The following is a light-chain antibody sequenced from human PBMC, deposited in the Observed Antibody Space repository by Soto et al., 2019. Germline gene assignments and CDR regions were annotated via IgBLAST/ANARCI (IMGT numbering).Light chain of an antibody. CDR1: QSVSSY. V-gene: IGKV3D-15*01. CDR3: QQYHNWPPIT. Sequence: EIVLTQSPATLSLSPGERAALXRRSSQSVSSYLAWYQQKPGQAPRLLIYGASTRATGIPARFSGSGSGTEFTLTISSLQSEDFAVYYCQQYHNWPPITFGQGTRLEIK. J-gene: IGKJ5*01. CDR2: GAS.